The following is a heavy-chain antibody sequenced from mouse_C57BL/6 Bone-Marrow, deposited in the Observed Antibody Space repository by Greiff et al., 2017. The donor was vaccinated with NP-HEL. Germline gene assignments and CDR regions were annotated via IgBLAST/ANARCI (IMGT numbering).Heavy chain of an antibody. V-gene: IGHV1-64*01. CDR3: AKPRWLGFAY. D-gene: IGHD2-3*01. CDR2: IHPNSGST. J-gene: IGHJ3*01. CDR1: GYTFTSYW. Sequence: QVQLQQPGAELVKPGASVKLSCKASGYTFTSYWMHWVKQRPGQGLEWIGMIHPNSGSTNYNEKLKSKATLTVDKSSSTAYMQLSSLTSEDSAVYYCAKPRWLGFAYWGQGTLVTVSA.